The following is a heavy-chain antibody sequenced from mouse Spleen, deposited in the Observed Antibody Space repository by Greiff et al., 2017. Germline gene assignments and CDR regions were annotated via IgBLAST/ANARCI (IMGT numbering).Heavy chain of an antibody. J-gene: IGHJ4*01. CDR2: IWRGGST. CDR3: AKRYSNLYYAMDY. D-gene: IGHD2-5*01. CDR1: GFSLTSYG. Sequence: QVQLKQSGPGLVQPSQSLSITCTVSGFSLTSYGVHWVRQSPGKGLEWLGVIWRGGSTDYNAAFLSRLSITKDNSKSQVFFKMNSLQADDTAIYYCAKRYSNLYYAMDYWGQGTSVTVSS. V-gene: IGHV2-5*01.